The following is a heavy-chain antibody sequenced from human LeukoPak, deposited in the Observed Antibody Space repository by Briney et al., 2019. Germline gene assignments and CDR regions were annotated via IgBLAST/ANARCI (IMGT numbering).Heavy chain of an antibody. CDR1: GYTFTGYY. V-gene: IGHV1-2*02. J-gene: IGHJ6*04. D-gene: IGHD2-2*01. CDR2: INPNSGGT. Sequence: ASVKVSCKASGYTFTGYYMHWVRQAPGQGLEWMGWINPNSGGTNYARKFQGRVTMTRDTSISTAYMELSRLRSDDTAVYYCARESIIYCSSTSCSLDVWGKGTTVTVSS. CDR3: ARESIIYCSSTSCSLDV.